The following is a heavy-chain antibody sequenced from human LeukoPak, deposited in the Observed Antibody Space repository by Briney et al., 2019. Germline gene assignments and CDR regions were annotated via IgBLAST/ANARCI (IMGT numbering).Heavy chain of an antibody. V-gene: IGHV1-8*03. Sequence: GASVKVSCKASGYTFTSYDINWVRQATGQGLEWMGWMNPNSGNTGYAQKFQGRVTITRNTSISTAYMEPSSLRSEDTAVYYCARRGGLGQYCSSTSCYMEAWAYYYYYMDVWGKGTTVTVSS. CDR3: ARRGGLGQYCSSTSCYMEAWAYYYYYMDV. J-gene: IGHJ6*03. CDR2: MNPNSGNT. D-gene: IGHD2-2*02. CDR1: GYTFTSYD.